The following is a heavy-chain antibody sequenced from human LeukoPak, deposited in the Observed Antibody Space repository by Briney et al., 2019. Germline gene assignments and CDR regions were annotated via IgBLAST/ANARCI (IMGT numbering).Heavy chain of an antibody. CDR2: IYSGGTT. CDR3: ASGITGTNNWFDP. Sequence: PGGSLRLSCAASGFSVSSNYMSWVRQAPGKRLEWVSVIYSGGTTYYADSVKGRFTISRDNSKNTLYLQMNSLRAEDTALYYCASGITGTNNWFDPWGQGTLVTVSS. CDR1: GFSVSSNY. D-gene: IGHD1-20*01. J-gene: IGHJ5*02. V-gene: IGHV3-66*02.